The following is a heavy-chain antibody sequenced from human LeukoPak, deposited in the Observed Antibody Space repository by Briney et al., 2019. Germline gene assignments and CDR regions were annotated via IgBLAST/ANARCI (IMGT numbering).Heavy chain of an antibody. J-gene: IGHJ4*02. CDR1: GFTFSSHG. V-gene: IGHV3-33*01. CDR2: IWYDGSDK. CDR3: ARDGGYHSSGPFDY. Sequence: PGGSLRLSCAASGFTFSSHGMHWVPQAQGKGLEWVSIIWYDGSDKYYTDSVKGRFTISRDNSKNTVYLQMNSLRAEDTAVYYCARDGGYHSSGPFDYWGQGTLVTVSS. D-gene: IGHD3-22*01.